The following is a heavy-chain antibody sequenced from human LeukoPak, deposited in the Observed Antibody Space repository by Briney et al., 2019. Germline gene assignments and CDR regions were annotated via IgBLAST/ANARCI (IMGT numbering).Heavy chain of an antibody. V-gene: IGHV3-23*01. CDR2: ISGSGGRT. J-gene: IGHJ5*02. CDR1: GFTFISYA. CDR3: TKGPYYYDSSGYSRRWFDP. Sequence: SGGSLRLSCAASGFTFISYAMSWVRQAPGKGLEWVSRISGSGGRTYYADSVKGRFTISRDNSKNTLYLQMNSLRAEDTAVYYCTKGPYYYDSSGYSRRWFDPWGQGTLVTVSS. D-gene: IGHD3-22*01.